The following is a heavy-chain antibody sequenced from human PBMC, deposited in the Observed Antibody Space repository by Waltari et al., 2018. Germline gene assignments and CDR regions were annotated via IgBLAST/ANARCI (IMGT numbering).Heavy chain of an antibody. V-gene: IGHV1-69-2*01. CDR2: IDTEDGET. CDR3: ATAAIVGGENF. D-gene: IGHD1-26*01. J-gene: IGHJ4*01. Sequence: EVQLVQSGAEVKQPGATVQVSCKPSRYTFTDYYMPWGQQAPGKGLEWMGRIDTEDGETKYAEKFQGRVTITTDTSTSTAYMELSSLRSEDTAVYYCATAAIVGGENFWGQGTLVTVSS. CDR1: RYTFTDYY.